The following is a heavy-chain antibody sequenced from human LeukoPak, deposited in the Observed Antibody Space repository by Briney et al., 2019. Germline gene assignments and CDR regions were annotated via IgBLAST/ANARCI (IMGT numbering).Heavy chain of an antibody. CDR1: GFTFSRNA. V-gene: IGHV3-23*01. J-gene: IGHJ4*02. CDR2: ISGSGSDT. Sequence: PGGSLRLSCTASGFTFSRNAMIRVRQAPGKGLEWVSAISGSGSDTYYADSVKGRFTISRDNSKNTVYLRMNSLRAEDAAIYYCAKDPWGSRGYFDYWGQGTLVTVSS. D-gene: IGHD7-27*01. CDR3: AKDPWGSRGYFDY.